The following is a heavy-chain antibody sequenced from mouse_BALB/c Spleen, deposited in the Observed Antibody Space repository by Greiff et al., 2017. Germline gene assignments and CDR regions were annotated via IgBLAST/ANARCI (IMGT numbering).Heavy chain of an antibody. Sequence: EVQLQQSGAELVKPGASVKLSCTASGFTIKDTYMHWVKQRPEQGLEWIGRIDPANGNTKYDPKFQGKATITADTSSNTAYLQLSSLTSEDTAVYNCAREGVITTALRLRGDYDAMDYWGQGTSVTVSS. CDR1: GFTIKDTY. V-gene: IGHV14-3*02. J-gene: IGHJ4*01. CDR2: IDPANGNT. CDR3: AREGVITTALRLRGDYDAMDY. D-gene: IGHD1-2*01.